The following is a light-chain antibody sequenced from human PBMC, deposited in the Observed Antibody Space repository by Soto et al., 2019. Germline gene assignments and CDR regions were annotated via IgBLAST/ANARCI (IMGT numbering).Light chain of an antibody. CDR2: GAS. V-gene: IGKV3-20*01. CDR1: QSVRSNY. J-gene: IGKJ2*01. CDR3: QQYGGSPYT. Sequence: EIVLTQSPGTLSLSPGERATLSCRASQSVRSNYLAWYQQKPGQAPSLLIYGASSRATGIPDRFSGTASGPDFPLTISRLEPEDFAVYYCQQYGGSPYTFGQGTKLEIK.